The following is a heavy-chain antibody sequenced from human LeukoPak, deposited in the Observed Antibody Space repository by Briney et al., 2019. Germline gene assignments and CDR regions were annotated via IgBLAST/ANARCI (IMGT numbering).Heavy chain of an antibody. V-gene: IGHV3-7*01. Sequence: PGGSLRLSCAASGFTFSSYWMSWVRQAPGKGLEWVANIKKDGSEKYYVDSVKGRFTISRDNAKNSLYLQMNSLRAEDTAVYYCARNRGIPSVHWFDPWGQGTLVTVSS. J-gene: IGHJ5*02. CDR2: IKKDGSEK. D-gene: IGHD3-16*01. CDR3: ARNRGIPSVHWFDP. CDR1: GFTFSSYW.